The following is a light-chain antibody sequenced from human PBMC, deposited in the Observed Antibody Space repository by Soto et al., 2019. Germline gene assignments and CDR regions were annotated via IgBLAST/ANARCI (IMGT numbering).Light chain of an antibody. V-gene: IGKV2-30*02. CDR3: MQGTHWPIT. CDR2: KVS. Sequence: VTLGQPASISCRSNQSLVHSDGIAYFSWFQQRPGRSPRRLIYKVSNRDSEVPARFSGSGSGTDFALKISRVEAEDVGVYYCMQGTHWPITFGQGTRLEIK. J-gene: IGKJ5*01. CDR1: QSLVHSDGIAY.